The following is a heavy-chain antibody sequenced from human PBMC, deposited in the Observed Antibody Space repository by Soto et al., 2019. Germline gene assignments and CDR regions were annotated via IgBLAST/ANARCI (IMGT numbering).Heavy chain of an antibody. J-gene: IGHJ5*02. D-gene: IGHD6-13*01. V-gene: IGHV1-18*01. CDR2: ISAYNGNT. CDR1: GYTFTSYG. Sequence: ASVKVSCKASGYTFTSYGISWVRQAPGQGLEWMGWISAYNGNTNYAQKHQGRVTMTTDTSTSAAYMELRSLRSDDTAVHYCARRAAAGTFEWFDPWGQGTLVTVSS. CDR3: ARRAAAGTFEWFDP.